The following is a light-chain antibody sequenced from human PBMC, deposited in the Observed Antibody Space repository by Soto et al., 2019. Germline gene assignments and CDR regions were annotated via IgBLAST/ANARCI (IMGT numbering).Light chain of an antibody. V-gene: IGLV3-1*01. CDR1: KLGDKY. J-gene: IGLJ1*01. CDR2: QDS. CDR3: QAWDSSTAV. Sequence: SYELTRRPSVSVSPGQTASITCSGDKLGDKYACWYQQKPGQSPVLVIYQDSKRPSGIPERFSGSNSGNTATLTISGTQAMDEADYYCQAWDSSTAVFGNGTKLTVL.